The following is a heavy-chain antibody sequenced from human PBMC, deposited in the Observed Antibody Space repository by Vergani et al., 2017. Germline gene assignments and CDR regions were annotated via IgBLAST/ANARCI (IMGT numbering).Heavy chain of an antibody. CDR1: GYTFTSYY. Sequence: QVQLVQSGAEVKKPGASVKVSCKASGYTFTSYYMHWVRQAPGQGLEWMGIINPSGGSTSYAQKFQGRVTMTRDTSKNQFSLKLSSVTAADTAVYYCARLAIAAAGNNWFDPWGQGTLVTVSS. J-gene: IGHJ5*02. V-gene: IGHV1-46*01. CDR2: INPSGGST. D-gene: IGHD6-13*01. CDR3: ARLAIAAAGNNWFDP.